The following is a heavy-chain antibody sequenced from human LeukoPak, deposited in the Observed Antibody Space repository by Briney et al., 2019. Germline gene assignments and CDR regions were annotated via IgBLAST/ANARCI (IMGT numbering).Heavy chain of an antibody. CDR1: GYTFTSYG. D-gene: IGHD3-9*01. Sequence: ASVKVSCKASGYTFTSYGISWVRQAPGQGLEWMGWISAYNGNTNYAQKLQGRVTMTWDTSVSTAYMELTSLTSDDTAVYYCASKGDGSCDISHCQGALDFWGQGSMVTVSS. V-gene: IGHV1-18*01. CDR2: ISAYNGNT. CDR3: ASKGDGSCDISHCQGALDF. J-gene: IGHJ3*01.